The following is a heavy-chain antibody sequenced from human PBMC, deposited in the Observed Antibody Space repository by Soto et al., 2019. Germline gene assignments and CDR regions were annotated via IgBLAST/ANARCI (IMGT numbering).Heavy chain of an antibody. Sequence: QITLKESGPALVKPTQTLTLTCTFSGFSLSTSGVGVGWIRQPPGQALQWLTLIYWDNDTRYNPSLKNRLTITKDTAKNQVVLTMTNRDPVDTATYGCVHLSDSAWFDPWGQGTLVTVSS. V-gene: IGHV2-5*02. CDR3: VHLSDSAWFDP. J-gene: IGHJ5*02. CDR1: GFSLSTSGVG. CDR2: IYWDNDT. D-gene: IGHD3-22*01.